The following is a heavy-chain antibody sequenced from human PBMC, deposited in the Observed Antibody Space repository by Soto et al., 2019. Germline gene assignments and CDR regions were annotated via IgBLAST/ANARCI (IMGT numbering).Heavy chain of an antibody. Sequence: QVQLVQSGAGVKKPGASVKVSCKASGYTFTSYYMHWVRQAPGQGLEWMGIINPSGGSTSYAQKFQGRVTMTRDTSTSTVYMELSSLRSEDTAVYYCARGRGSGGSYELRSLSYWGQGTLVTVSS. D-gene: IGHD2-15*01. J-gene: IGHJ4*02. CDR3: ARGRGSGGSYELRSLSY. CDR2: INPSGGST. V-gene: IGHV1-46*01. CDR1: GYTFTSYY.